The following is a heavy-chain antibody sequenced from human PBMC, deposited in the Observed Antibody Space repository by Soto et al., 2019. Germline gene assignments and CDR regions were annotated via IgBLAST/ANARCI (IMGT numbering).Heavy chain of an antibody. Sequence: EVQLVESGGGLVKPGGSLRLSCAGSGFTFSNAWMNWVRQAPGKGLEWVVRIKSKTDGGTTDYAAPVKGRFTISRDDSKKTLYLQMNSLKTEDTAVYYCTGLWEGYWGQGTLVTVSS. J-gene: IGHJ4*02. CDR3: TGLWEGY. V-gene: IGHV3-15*01. D-gene: IGHD1-26*01. CDR1: GFTFSNAW. CDR2: IKSKTDGGTT.